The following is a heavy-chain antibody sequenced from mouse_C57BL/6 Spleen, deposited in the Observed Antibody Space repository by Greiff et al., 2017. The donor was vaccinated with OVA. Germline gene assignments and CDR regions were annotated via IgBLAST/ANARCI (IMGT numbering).Heavy chain of an antibody. CDR3: ARKDYYGSGGAMDY. CDR1: GYTFTSYW. CDR2: IDPSDSYT. J-gene: IGHJ4*01. Sequence: QVHVKQPGAELVKPGASVKLSCKASGYTFTSYWMQWVKQRPGQGLEWIGEIDPSDSYTNYNQKFKGKATLTVDTSSSTAYMQLSSLTSEDSAVYYCARKDYYGSGGAMDYWGQGTSVTVSS. V-gene: IGHV1-50*01. D-gene: IGHD1-1*01.